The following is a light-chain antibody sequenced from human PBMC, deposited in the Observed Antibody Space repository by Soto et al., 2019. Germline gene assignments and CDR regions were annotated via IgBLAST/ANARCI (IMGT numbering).Light chain of an antibody. J-gene: IGLJ2*01. CDR2: DVS. Sequence: SYELTQPPSVSVAPGQTARITCGGNNIGSKSVPWYQQKPGQAPVLVVYDVSDRPSGIPERFSGSNSGNTATLTISRVEAGDEADYYCQVWDSSTDHVVFGGGTKLTVL. V-gene: IGLV3-21*02. CDR3: QVWDSSTDHVV. CDR1: NIGSKS.